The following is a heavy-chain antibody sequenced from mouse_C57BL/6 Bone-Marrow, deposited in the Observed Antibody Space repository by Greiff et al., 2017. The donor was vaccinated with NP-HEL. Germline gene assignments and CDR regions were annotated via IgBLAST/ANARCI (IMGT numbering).Heavy chain of an antibody. J-gene: IGHJ3*01. CDR2: IYPRSGNT. CDR3: ARPLYYYGSSPLAY. CDR1: GYTFTSYG. D-gene: IGHD1-1*01. V-gene: IGHV1-81*01. Sequence: VQLQQSGAELARPGASVKLSCKASGYTFTSYGISWVKQRTGQGLEWIGEIYPRSGNTYYNEKFKGKATLTADNSSSTAYMELRSLTSEDSAVYFCARPLYYYGSSPLAYWGQGTLVTVSA.